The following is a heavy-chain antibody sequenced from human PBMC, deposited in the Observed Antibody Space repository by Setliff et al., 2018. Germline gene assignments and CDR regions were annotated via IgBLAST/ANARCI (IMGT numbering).Heavy chain of an antibody. J-gene: IGHJ4*02. Sequence: SETLSLTCAVYGGSFSGYYWSWIRQPPGKGLEWIAEINHSGSTNYNPSLKSRVTIPVDTSKKQFSLKLSSVTAADTAVYYCARDRPPYYYDSSGYYYSAGNFDYWCQGTLVTVSS. CDR2: INHSGST. D-gene: IGHD3-22*01. CDR1: GGSFSGYY. CDR3: ARDRPPYYYDSSGYYYSAGNFDY. V-gene: IGHV4-34*01.